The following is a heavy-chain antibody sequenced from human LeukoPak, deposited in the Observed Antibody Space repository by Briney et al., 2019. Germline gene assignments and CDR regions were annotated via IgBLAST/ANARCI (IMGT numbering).Heavy chain of an antibody. Sequence: SETLSLTCAVYGGSFSGYYWSWIRQPPGKGLEWIGEINHSGSTNYNPSLKSRVTISVDTSKNQFSLKLSSVTAADTAVYYCARGVVGATRAFDYWGQGTLVTVSS. CDR2: INHSGST. CDR1: GGSFSGYY. D-gene: IGHD1-26*01. V-gene: IGHV4-34*01. CDR3: ARGVVGATRAFDY. J-gene: IGHJ4*02.